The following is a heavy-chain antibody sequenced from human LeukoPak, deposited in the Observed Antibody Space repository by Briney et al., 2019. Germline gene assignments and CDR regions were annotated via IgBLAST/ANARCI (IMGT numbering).Heavy chain of an antibody. J-gene: IGHJ6*03. Sequence: ASVKVSCKASGYTFTSCGISWVRQAPGQGLEWMGWISAYNGNTNYAQKLQGRVTMTTDTSTSTAYMELRSLRSDDTAVYYCAREDMSGYDLNFYYMDVWGKGTTVTVSS. CDR1: GYTFTSCG. D-gene: IGHD5-12*01. V-gene: IGHV1-18*01. CDR3: AREDMSGYDLNFYYMDV. CDR2: ISAYNGNT.